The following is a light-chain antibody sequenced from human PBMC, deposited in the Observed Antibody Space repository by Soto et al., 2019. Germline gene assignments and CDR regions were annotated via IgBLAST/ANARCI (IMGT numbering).Light chain of an antibody. Sequence: QMTQSPSSRSASVGEKIIITCRASRDVGSDVSWYQQKPGQAPKLLIYAASNLYTGVPSRFSGSLSGTEGTITISSLQQEDCSSYYCLQAYGDSWTFGQGTKVDIK. CDR2: AAS. V-gene: IGKV1-6*01. CDR3: LQAYGDSWT. CDR1: RDVGSD. J-gene: IGKJ1*01.